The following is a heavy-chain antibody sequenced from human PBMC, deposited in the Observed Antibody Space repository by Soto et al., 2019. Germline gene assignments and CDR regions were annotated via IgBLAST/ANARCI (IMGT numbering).Heavy chain of an antibody. CDR3: ARDRGRVVIDAFDI. CDR2: ISAYNGNT. J-gene: IGHJ3*02. Sequence: ASVKVSCKASGYTFTSYGISWVRQAPGQGLEWMGWISAYNGNTNYAQKLQGRVTMTTDTSTSTAYMELRSLRSDDTAVYYCARDRGRVVIDAFDIWGQGTMVTVSS. D-gene: IGHD3-3*01. V-gene: IGHV1-18*01. CDR1: GYTFTSYG.